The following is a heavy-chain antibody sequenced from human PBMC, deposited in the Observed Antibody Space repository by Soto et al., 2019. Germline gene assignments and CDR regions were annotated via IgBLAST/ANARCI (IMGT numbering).Heavy chain of an antibody. CDR2: INHSGST. CDR3: ARDKITGLFDY. V-gene: IGHV4-34*01. Sequence: SETLSLTCAVYGGSFSGYYWTWIHQPPGTRLEWIGEINHSGSTNYNPSLKSRGTISVDTSKNQFSRKLISVTAADTAVYYCARDKITGLFDYWGQGTLVTVSS. D-gene: IGHD2-8*02. CDR1: GGSFSGYY. J-gene: IGHJ4*02.